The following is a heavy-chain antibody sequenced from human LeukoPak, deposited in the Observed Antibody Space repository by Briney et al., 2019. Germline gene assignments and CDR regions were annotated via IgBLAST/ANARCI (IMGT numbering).Heavy chain of an antibody. D-gene: IGHD3-10*01. V-gene: IGHV3-23*01. Sequence: GGSLRLSCAASGFTFSSYGMNWVRQAPGKGLEWVSAISGSGGSPYYADSVKGRFTISRDSSKNTLYLQMNSLRAEDTAVYYCAREDSGSYYNYYYFYMDVWGKGTTVTISS. CDR2: ISGSGGSP. CDR3: AREDSGSYYNYYYFYMDV. J-gene: IGHJ6*03. CDR1: GFTFSSYG.